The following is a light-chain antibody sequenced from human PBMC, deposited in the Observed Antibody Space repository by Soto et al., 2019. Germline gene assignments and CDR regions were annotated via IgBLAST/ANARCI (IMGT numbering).Light chain of an antibody. CDR2: GAS. CDR1: HSISSN. V-gene: IGKV3-15*01. CDR3: HQYNYWSRT. J-gene: IGKJ1*01. Sequence: EIVVTQSPATLSVSPGEGATLSCRVSHSISSNLAWYQQKPGQAPRLLIYGASTRATGIPARFSGSGSGTEFTLTISSLQSEDFAVYYCHQYNYWSRTFGQGTKVDIK.